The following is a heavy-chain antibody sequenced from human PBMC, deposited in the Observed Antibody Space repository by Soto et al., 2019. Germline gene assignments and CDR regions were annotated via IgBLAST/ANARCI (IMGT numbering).Heavy chain of an antibody. J-gene: IGHJ4*02. CDR2: INAGNGNT. CDR1: GYTFTSYA. D-gene: IGHD2-15*01. V-gene: IGHV1-3*05. Sequence: QVQLVQSGAEEKKPGASVKVSCKASGYTFTSYAMHWLRQAPGQRLEWMGWINAGNGNTKYSQKFQGIVTITRDTSASTAYMELSRLRSEDTAVYYCARTPGGSSACVDYWGQVTLVTFSS. CDR3: ARTPGGSSACVDY.